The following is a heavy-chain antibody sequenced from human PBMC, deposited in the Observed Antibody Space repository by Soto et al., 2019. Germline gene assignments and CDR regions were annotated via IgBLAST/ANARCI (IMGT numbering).Heavy chain of an antibody. CDR1: GYTFTGYY. J-gene: IGHJ3*02. Sequence: GASVKVSCKASGYTFTGYYMHWVRQAPGQGLEWMGWINPNSGGTNYAQKFQGWVTMTRDTSISTAYMELSRLRSDDTAVYYCARGCESSSTSCSLHDAFVIWGQGTMVT. V-gene: IGHV1-2*04. CDR2: INPNSGGT. CDR3: ARGCESSSTSCSLHDAFVI. D-gene: IGHD2-2*01.